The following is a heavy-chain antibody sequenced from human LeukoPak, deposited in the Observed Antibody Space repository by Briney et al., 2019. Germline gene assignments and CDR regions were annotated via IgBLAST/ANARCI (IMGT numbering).Heavy chain of an antibody. J-gene: IGHJ5*02. CDR1: GFTLSSYA. Sequence: PGGSLRLSCAVSGFTLSSYAMSWVRQAPGKGLEWVSAISGSGGKTYDADSVKGRFTISRDNSKNTLYLQMNSLRAEDTAVYYCARDGRPVRGVRAGNWFDPWGQGTLVTVSS. CDR3: ARDGRPVRGVRAGNWFDP. V-gene: IGHV3-23*01. CDR2: ISGSGGKT. D-gene: IGHD3-10*01.